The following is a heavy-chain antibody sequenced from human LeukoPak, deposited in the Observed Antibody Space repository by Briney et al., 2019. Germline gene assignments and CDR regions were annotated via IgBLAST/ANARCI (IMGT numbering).Heavy chain of an antibody. CDR3: ARDRLDCKNPAPNGYMDV. D-gene: IGHD3/OR15-3a*01. V-gene: IGHV4-39*06. CDR2: TFYSGYT. CDR1: GGSFSSDVSY. Sequence: SETLSLTCTVSGGSFSSDVSYWGWIRQSPEKGLQWIASTFYSGYTYYNPSLKSRVTISVDRSKNQFTLKLTSVTAADTAVYYCARDRLDCKNPAPNGYMDVWGKGTTVTVSS. J-gene: IGHJ6*03.